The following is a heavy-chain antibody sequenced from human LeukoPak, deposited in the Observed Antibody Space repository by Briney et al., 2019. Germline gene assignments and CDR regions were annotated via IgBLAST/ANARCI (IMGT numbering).Heavy chain of an antibody. V-gene: IGHV3-7*01. CDR2: IKQDGTEK. D-gene: IGHD3-3*01. Sequence: PGGSLRLSCAASGFSFSSYWMTWVRQAPGKGLEWVANIKQDGTEKYSVDSVKGRFTISRDNAKNSLYLQMNSVRAEDTAVCYCVRDFRFLDDYWGQGTLVSVSS. J-gene: IGHJ4*02. CDR3: VRDFRFLDDY. CDR1: GFSFSSYW.